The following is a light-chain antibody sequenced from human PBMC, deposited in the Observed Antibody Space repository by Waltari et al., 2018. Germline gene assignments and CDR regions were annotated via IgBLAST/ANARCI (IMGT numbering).Light chain of an antibody. V-gene: IGKV3-15*01. CDR1: QGVSNN. CDR3: QQYNNWPPSIT. J-gene: IGKJ5*01. CDR2: GAS. Sequence: EILMTQSPATLSVSPGEGATLPCRASQGVSNNLAWYQQKPGQAPRLLIYGASTRATGIPARFSGSGSGTEFTLTIDSLQSEDFAVYYCQQYNNWPPSITFGQGTRLEIK.